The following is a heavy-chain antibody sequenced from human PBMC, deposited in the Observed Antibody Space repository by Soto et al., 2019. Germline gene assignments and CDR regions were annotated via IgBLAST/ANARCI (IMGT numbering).Heavy chain of an antibody. CDR2: ISGTGGAA. V-gene: IGHV3-23*01. CDR1: GFTFGHFA. CDR3: AKPEEVVRGFDF. D-gene: IGHD3-10*01. Sequence: VGSLRLSCAASGFTFGHFAMSWVRQAPGKGLEWVAAISGTGGAAYYADSVKGRFTISRDNSRNTLFLQMNSLRVDDTAIYYCAKPEEVVRGFDFWGLGTLVTVSS. J-gene: IGHJ4*02.